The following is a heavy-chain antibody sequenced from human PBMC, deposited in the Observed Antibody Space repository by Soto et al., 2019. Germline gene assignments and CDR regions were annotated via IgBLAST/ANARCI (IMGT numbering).Heavy chain of an antibody. Sequence: GGSLRLSCAASGFTFSSYAMSWVRQAPGKGLEWVSTISGSGDNTYYADSVKGRFTISRDNSKNTLYLQMNSLRAEDTAVYYCARVPRYCSGGSCYGGYMEVWGKGTTVTVSS. D-gene: IGHD2-15*01. J-gene: IGHJ6*03. V-gene: IGHV3-23*01. CDR2: ISGSGDNT. CDR3: ARVPRYCSGGSCYGGYMEV. CDR1: GFTFSSYA.